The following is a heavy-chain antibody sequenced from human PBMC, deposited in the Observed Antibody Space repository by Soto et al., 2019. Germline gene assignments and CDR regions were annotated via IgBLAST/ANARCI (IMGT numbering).Heavy chain of an antibody. J-gene: IGHJ5*02. V-gene: IGHV3-33*08. CDR1: GFTFSSYG. Sequence: GGSLRLSXAASGFTFSSYGMHWVRQAPGKGLEWVAVICYDGSNKYYADSVKGRFTISRDNSKNTLYLQMNSLRAEDTAVYYCARHGPPYYDFWSGSFDPWGQGTLVTVSS. D-gene: IGHD3-3*01. CDR2: ICYDGSNK. CDR3: ARHGPPYYDFWSGSFDP.